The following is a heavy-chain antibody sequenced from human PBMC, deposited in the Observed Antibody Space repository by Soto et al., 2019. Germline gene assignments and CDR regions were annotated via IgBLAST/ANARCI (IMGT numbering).Heavy chain of an antibody. J-gene: IGHJ4*02. CDR3: VAGSAFEY. D-gene: IGHD6-25*01. CDR1: GFIFRDAW. Sequence: GGSLRLSCAASGFIFRDAWISWVRQAPGKGLEWIGRVKSKSEGGTTDYAALVKGRFTVSRDDSINTVSLQMDSLKMEGTAVYLCVAGSAFEYCGQGALVTVSS. CDR2: VKSKSEGGTT. V-gene: IGHV3-15*05.